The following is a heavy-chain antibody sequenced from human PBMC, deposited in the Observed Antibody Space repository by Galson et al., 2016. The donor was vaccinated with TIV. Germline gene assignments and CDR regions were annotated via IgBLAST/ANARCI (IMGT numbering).Heavy chain of an antibody. CDR1: GLSVSINY. V-gene: IGHV3-66*02. D-gene: IGHD2-15*01. CDR2: ISDGGYT. CDR3: ARDRVVDATYYYYYYGMDV. Sequence: SLRLSCAASGLSVSINYMTWVRQAPGKGLEWVSLISDGGYTYYPDSVKGRFTISRDNSKNTLYLQINSLRVEDTAIYYCARDRVVDATYYYYYYGMDVWGQGTAVTVSS. J-gene: IGHJ6*02.